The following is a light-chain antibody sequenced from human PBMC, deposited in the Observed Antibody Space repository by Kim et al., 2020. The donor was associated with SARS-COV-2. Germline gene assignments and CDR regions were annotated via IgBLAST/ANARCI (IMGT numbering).Light chain of an antibody. J-gene: IGLJ2*01. CDR3: NSRDSSGNHLV. Sequence: ALGQTVRITCQRDSLRSYYASWYQQKPGHAPVLVIYGKNNRPSGIPDRFSGSSSGNTASLTITGAQAEDEADYYCNSRDSSGNHLVFGGGTQLTVL. CDR2: GKN. V-gene: IGLV3-19*01. CDR1: SLRSYY.